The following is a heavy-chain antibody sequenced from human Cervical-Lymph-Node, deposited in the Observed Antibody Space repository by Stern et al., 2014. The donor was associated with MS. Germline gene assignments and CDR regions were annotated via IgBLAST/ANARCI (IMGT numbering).Heavy chain of an antibody. CDR2: INPSGGST. CDR3: ARAIVVAATFDY. J-gene: IGHJ4*02. V-gene: IGHV1-46*03. CDR1: GYTFTSYY. D-gene: IGHD2-15*01. Sequence: VQLVESGAEVKKPGASVKVSCKASGYTFTSYYMHWVRQAPGQGLEWMGIINPSGGSTSYAQKFQGRVTMTRDTFTSTVYMELSSLRSEDTAVYYCARAIVVAATFDYWGQGTLVTVSS.